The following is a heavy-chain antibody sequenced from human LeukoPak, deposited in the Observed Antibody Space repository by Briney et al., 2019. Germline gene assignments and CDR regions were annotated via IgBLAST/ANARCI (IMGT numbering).Heavy chain of an antibody. CDR1: GFTFSSYG. Sequence: PGGSLRLSCAASGFTFSSYGMHWVRQAPGKGLEWVAVIWYDGSNKYYADSVKGRFTISRDNSKNTLYLQMNSLRAEDTAVYYCAKDVPDYYDSSGYNFDYWGQGTLVTVSS. V-gene: IGHV3-33*06. J-gene: IGHJ4*02. D-gene: IGHD3-22*01. CDR2: IWYDGSNK. CDR3: AKDVPDYYDSSGYNFDY.